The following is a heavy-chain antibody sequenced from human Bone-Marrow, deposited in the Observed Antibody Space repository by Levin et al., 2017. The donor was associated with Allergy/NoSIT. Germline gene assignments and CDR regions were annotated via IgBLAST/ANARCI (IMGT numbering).Heavy chain of an antibody. V-gene: IGHV4-34*01. CDR1: GGSFSGYY. D-gene: IGHD2-15*01. Sequence: PSETLSLTCAVYGGSFSGYYWSWIRQPPGKGLEWIGEINHSGSTNYNPSLKSRVTISVDTSKNQFSLKLSSVTAADTAVYYCARGKVVVAATPFDYWGQGTLVTVSS. CDR2: INHSGST. CDR3: ARGKVVVAATPFDY. J-gene: IGHJ4*02.